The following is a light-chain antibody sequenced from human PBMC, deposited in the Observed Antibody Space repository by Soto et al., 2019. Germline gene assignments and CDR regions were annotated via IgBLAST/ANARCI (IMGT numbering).Light chain of an antibody. Sequence: QAVVTQEPSLTVSPGGTVTLTCASSTGAVTYTYYPNWFQQKPGQPPRALIYSTSYKHSWTPARFSGSLLGGKAALTLSGVQPEDEAEYYCLLYYDGVRVFGGGTKLTVL. J-gene: IGLJ3*02. V-gene: IGLV7-43*01. CDR1: TGAVTYTYY. CDR3: LLYYDGVRV. CDR2: STS.